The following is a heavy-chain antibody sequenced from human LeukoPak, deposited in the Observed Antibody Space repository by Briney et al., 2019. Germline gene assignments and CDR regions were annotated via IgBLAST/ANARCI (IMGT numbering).Heavy chain of an antibody. D-gene: IGHD3-9*01. CDR2: MNPNSGNT. J-gene: IGHJ4*02. CDR1: GYTFTSYD. CDR3: ARLHFDWSLLGLVDY. V-gene: IGHV1-8*01. Sequence: GASVKVSCKASGYTFTSYDINWVRQATGQGLEWMGWMNPNSGNTGYAQKFQGRVTMTRNTSISTAYMELSSLRSDDTAVYYCARLHFDWSLLGLVDYWDQGTLVTVSS.